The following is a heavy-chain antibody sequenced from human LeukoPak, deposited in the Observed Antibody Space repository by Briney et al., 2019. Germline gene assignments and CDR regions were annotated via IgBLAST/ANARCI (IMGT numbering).Heavy chain of an antibody. CDR3: ARSGDCSGGSCFRNWFDP. V-gene: IGHV1-8*03. D-gene: IGHD2-15*01. Sequence: ASVKVSCKASGYTFTSYDINWVRQATGQGLEWMGWMNPNSGNTGYAQKFQGRVTITRNTSISTAYMELSSLRSDDTAVYYCARSGDCSGGSCFRNWFDPWGQGTLVTVSS. CDR1: GYTFTSYD. CDR2: MNPNSGNT. J-gene: IGHJ5*02.